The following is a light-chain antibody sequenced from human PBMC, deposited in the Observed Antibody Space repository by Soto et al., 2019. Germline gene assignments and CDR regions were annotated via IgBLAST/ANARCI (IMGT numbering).Light chain of an antibody. J-gene: IGLJ2*01. CDR3: SSYKTSSTVVV. Sequence: QSALTQPASVSGSPEQSITISCTGTSSDIGGYNYVSWYQQYPGKAPKLMIFGVSDRPSGVSNRFSGSKSGTTASLTISGLQAEDEADYYCSSYKTSSTVVVFGGGTKLTVL. CDR1: SSDIGGYNY. V-gene: IGLV2-14*01. CDR2: GVS.